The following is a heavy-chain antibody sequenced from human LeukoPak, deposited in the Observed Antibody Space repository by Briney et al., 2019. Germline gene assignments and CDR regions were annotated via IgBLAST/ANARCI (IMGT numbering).Heavy chain of an antibody. V-gene: IGHV3-23*01. CDR3: ARDPSHGALDY. D-gene: IGHD3-10*01. Sequence: PGGSLRLSCAASGFTFSSYAMSWVRQAPGKGLEWASAISGSGGSTYYADSVKGRFTISRDNSKNTLYLQMNNLRAEDAALYYCARDPSHGALDYWGQGTLVTLSS. J-gene: IGHJ4*02. CDR2: ISGSGGST. CDR1: GFTFSSYA.